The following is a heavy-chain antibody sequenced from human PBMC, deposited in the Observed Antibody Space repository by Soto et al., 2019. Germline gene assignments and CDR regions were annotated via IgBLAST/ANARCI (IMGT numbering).Heavy chain of an antibody. V-gene: IGHV3-7*02. Sequence: GGSLRLSCAASEFSFSDYWMAWVRQAPGKGLEWVANLDQGGGEKHYVDSVKGRFTISRDNAKNSLYLQMNSLRAEDTAVYYCARVFTTDYYDSSGYGYWGQGTLVTVSS. D-gene: IGHD3-22*01. CDR1: EFSFSDYW. CDR2: LDQGGGEK. J-gene: IGHJ4*02. CDR3: ARVFTTDYYDSSGYGY.